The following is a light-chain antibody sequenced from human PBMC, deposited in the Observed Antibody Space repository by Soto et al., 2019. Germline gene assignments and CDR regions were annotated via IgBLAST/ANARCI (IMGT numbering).Light chain of an antibody. V-gene: IGKV1-5*01. CDR3: QSYISYWP. Sequence: TLSASVRDRVTITFRASQSISSWLAWYQQKPGEAPKLLIYDASSLESGVPSRFSGSGSGTEFTLTISSLQPDDFPTYSCQSYISYWPFGQ. CDR2: DAS. J-gene: IGKJ1*01. CDR1: QSISSW.